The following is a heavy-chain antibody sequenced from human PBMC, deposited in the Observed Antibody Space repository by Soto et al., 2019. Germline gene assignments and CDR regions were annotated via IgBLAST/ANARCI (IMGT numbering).Heavy chain of an antibody. CDR1: GGSVNSDNFY. CDR3: AREFSNSPEAFDS. CDR2: IYYTGST. V-gene: IGHV4-61*01. D-gene: IGHD6-6*01. J-gene: IGHJ4*02. Sequence: QVHLQESGPGQVKPSETLSLICTVSGGSVNSDNFYWSWIRQTPGRGLEWIGYIYYTGSTNYNPSLKSRVTISIDTSRNQFSLKLSSVTAADTAVYYCAREFSNSPEAFDSWGQGSLVTVSS.